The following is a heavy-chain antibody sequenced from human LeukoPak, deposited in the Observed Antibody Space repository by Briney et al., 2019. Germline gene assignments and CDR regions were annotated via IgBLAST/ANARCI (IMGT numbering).Heavy chain of an antibody. CDR2: MNPNSGNT. D-gene: IGHD3-22*01. V-gene: IGHV1-8*01. CDR1: GYTFTKYG. CDR3: ARSKVVIDYYYYYMDV. Sequence: ASVKVSCKASGYTFTKYGINWVRQATGQGLEWMGWMNPNSGNTGYAQKFQGRVTMTRNTSISTAYMELSSLRSEDTAVYYCARSKVVIDYYYYYMDVWGKGTTVTISS. J-gene: IGHJ6*03.